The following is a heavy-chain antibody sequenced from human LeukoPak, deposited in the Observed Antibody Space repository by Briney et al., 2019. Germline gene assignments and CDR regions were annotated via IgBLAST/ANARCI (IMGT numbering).Heavy chain of an antibody. J-gene: IGHJ4*02. CDR3: ARTYNIRYFDI. Sequence: GGSLRLSCEASGFTFSDSAMSWVRQASGRGLEWVSYISSSGSTIYHADSVKGRFTISRDNSKSTLYLQMNSLRAEDTAVYYCARTYNIRYFDIWGQGTLVTVSS. CDR2: ISSSGSTI. D-gene: IGHD3-9*01. CDR1: GFTFSDSA. V-gene: IGHV3-48*01.